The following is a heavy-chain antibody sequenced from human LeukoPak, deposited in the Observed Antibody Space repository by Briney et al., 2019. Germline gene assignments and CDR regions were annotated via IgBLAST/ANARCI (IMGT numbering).Heavy chain of an antibody. CDR1: GFTFSNYW. V-gene: IGHV3-33*08. CDR3: ARGNYDILTAFDY. D-gene: IGHD3-9*01. Sequence: GGSLRLSCAASGFTFSNYWMHWVRQAPGKGLEWVAVIWYDGSNKYYADSVKGRFTISRDNSKNTLYLQMNSLRAEDTAVYYCARGNYDILTAFDYWGQGTLVTVSS. J-gene: IGHJ4*02. CDR2: IWYDGSNK.